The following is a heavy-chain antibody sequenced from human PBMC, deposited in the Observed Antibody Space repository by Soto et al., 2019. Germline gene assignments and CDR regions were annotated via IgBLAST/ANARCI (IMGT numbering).Heavy chain of an antibody. Sequence: ASVKVSCKASGYTFTSYGISWVRQAPGQGLEWMGWISAYNGNTNYAQKLQGRVTMTTDTSTSTAYMELRSLRSDDTAVYYCARDYVEYCGGDCPGGPDIWVQGTMVTVSS. V-gene: IGHV1-18*01. CDR2: ISAYNGNT. CDR3: ARDYVEYCGGDCPGGPDI. CDR1: GYTFTSYG. D-gene: IGHD2-21*01. J-gene: IGHJ3*02.